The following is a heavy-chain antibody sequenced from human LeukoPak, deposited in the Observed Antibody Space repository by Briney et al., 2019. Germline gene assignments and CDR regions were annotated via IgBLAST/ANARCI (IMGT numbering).Heavy chain of an antibody. Sequence: GAAVTVSLTASAGTFSIYAISWVRQAPGQGREWVGGIIPIFGTANYAQKFQGRVTITADKSTSTAYIELSSLRSEDTAVYYCARDLFGSSWYGTSAGDAFDIWGQGTMVTVSS. D-gene: IGHD6-13*01. CDR1: AGTFSIYA. CDR2: IIPIFGTA. J-gene: IGHJ3*02. V-gene: IGHV1-69*06. CDR3: ARDLFGSSWYGTSAGDAFDI.